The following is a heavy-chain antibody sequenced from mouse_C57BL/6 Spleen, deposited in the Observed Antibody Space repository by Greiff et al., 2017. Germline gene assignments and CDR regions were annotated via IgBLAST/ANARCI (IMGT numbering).Heavy chain of an antibody. Sequence: QVQLQQPGTELVKPGASVKPGASGYTFTSYWMHWVKQRPGQGLEWIGNINPSNGGTNYNEKFKSKATLTVDKSSSTAYMQLSSLTSEDSAVYYCARLVNYYGSTFDYWGQGTTLTVSS. CDR1: GYTFTSYW. CDR3: ARLVNYYGSTFDY. CDR2: INPSNGGT. D-gene: IGHD1-1*01. V-gene: IGHV1-53*01. J-gene: IGHJ2*01.